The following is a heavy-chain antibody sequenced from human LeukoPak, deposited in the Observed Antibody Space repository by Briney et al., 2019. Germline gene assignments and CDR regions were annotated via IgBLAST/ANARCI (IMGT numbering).Heavy chain of an antibody. CDR2: IWYDGSNK. J-gene: IGHJ4*02. CDR1: GFTFSSYG. V-gene: IGHV3-33*01. CDR3: ARMTRYCSSTSCAGEFDY. Sequence: PGGSLRLSCAASGFTFSSYGMHWVRQAPGKGLERVAVIWYDGSNKYYADSVKGRFTISRDNSKNTLYLQMNSLRAEDTAVYYCARMTRYCSSTSCAGEFDYWGQGTLVTVSS. D-gene: IGHD2-2*01.